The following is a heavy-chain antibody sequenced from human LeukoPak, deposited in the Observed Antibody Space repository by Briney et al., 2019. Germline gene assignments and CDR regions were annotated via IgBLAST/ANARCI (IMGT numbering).Heavy chain of an antibody. Sequence: GASVKVSCKASGYTFTSYYMHWVRQAPGQGLEWMGIINPSGGSTSYAQKFQGRVTITADKSTSTAYMELGSLRSEDTAVYYCARIEAAATYAWGQGTLVTVSS. CDR2: INPSGGST. J-gene: IGHJ4*02. CDR1: GYTFTSYY. CDR3: ARIEAAATYA. V-gene: IGHV1-46*01. D-gene: IGHD6-13*01.